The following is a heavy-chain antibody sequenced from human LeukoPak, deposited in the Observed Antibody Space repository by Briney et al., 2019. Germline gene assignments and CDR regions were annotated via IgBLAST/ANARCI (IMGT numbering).Heavy chain of an antibody. Sequence: GGSLRLSCAASGFTFSSYAMSWVRQAPGKGLEWVSAISGSGGSTYYADSVKGRFTISRDNAKNSLYLQMNSLRAEDTAVYYCARDLYLEAFDIWGQGTMVTVSS. CDR1: GFTFSSYA. J-gene: IGHJ3*02. CDR3: ARDLYLEAFDI. V-gene: IGHV3-23*01. CDR2: ISGSGGST. D-gene: IGHD2-8*01.